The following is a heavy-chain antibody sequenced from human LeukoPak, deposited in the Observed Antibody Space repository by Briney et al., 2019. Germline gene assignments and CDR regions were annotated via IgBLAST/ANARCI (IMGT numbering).Heavy chain of an antibody. J-gene: IGHJ4*02. Sequence: SETLSLTCTVSGVSISSSNSYWGWIRQPPGKGLEWIGSIYYSGNTYYNASLKSQVSISTDTSKNQFSLRLTSVTAADTAVYYCARQTGSGLFILPGGQGTLVTVSS. V-gene: IGHV4-39*01. CDR1: GVSISSSNSY. D-gene: IGHD3/OR15-3a*01. CDR2: IYYSGNT. CDR3: ARQTGSGLFILP.